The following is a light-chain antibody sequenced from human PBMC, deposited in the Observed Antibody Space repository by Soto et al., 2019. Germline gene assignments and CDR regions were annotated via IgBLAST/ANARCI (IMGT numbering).Light chain of an antibody. Sequence: IVLTQSTGTLSLSPGERATLSCRASQTVSSSFLAWYQQKPGQAPRLFIYGASSRATGIPDRFSGSGSGTDFTLTISRLEPEDFAVYYCQQYGSSPLTFGGGTKVDIK. V-gene: IGKV3-20*01. CDR3: QQYGSSPLT. CDR1: QTVSSSF. J-gene: IGKJ4*01. CDR2: GAS.